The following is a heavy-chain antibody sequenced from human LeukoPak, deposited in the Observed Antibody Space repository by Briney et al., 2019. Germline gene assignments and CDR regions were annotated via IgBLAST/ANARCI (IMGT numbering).Heavy chain of an antibody. CDR1: GFTFDDYA. CDR2: ISWNSGSI. V-gene: IGHV3-9*01. Sequence: GGSLRLSCAASGFTFDDYAMHWVRQAPGKGLEGVSGISWNSGSIVYADSVKGRFTISRDNAKNSLYLQMNSLRADDTAVYYCARVVGGYWGQGTLVTVSS. CDR3: ARVVGGY. J-gene: IGHJ4*02.